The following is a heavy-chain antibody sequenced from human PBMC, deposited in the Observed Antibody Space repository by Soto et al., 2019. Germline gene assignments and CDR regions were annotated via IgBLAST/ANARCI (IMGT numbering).Heavy chain of an antibody. D-gene: IGHD3-10*01. Sequence: QPGGSLRLSCAASGFTFSSYAMHWVRQAPGKGLEWVAVISYDGSNKYYADSVKGRFTISRDNSKNTLYLQMNSLRAEDTAVYYCARAQPSHMTMVSNGYFDLWGRGTLVTVSS. CDR1: GFTFSSYA. V-gene: IGHV3-30-3*01. CDR2: ISYDGSNK. CDR3: ARAQPSHMTMVSNGYFDL. J-gene: IGHJ2*01.